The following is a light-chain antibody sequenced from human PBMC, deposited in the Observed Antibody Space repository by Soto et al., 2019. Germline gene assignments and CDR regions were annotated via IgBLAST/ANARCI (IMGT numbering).Light chain of an antibody. V-gene: IGLV1-40*01. CDR2: GNN. Sequence: QSVLTQPPSVSGAPGQRVTISCTGSTSNIGAGYDVKWYQQLPGTAPKLLIYGNNNRPSGVPDRFSGSKSGTSASLTITGLQAEDEADYYCQSYESSMSGWVFGGGTQLTVL. J-gene: IGLJ3*02. CDR3: QSYESSMSGWV. CDR1: TSNIGAGYD.